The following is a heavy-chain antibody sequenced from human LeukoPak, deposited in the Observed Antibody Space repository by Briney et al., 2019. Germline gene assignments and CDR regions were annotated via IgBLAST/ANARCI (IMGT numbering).Heavy chain of an antibody. CDR2: INNSGGGT. J-gene: IGHJ4*02. Sequence: PGGSLRLSCAASGFTFSSYGMSWVRQAPGKGLEWVSAINNSGGGTFYADSVKGRFTISRDNSKNTLYLQMSSLRADDTAVYYCARTLSGYDYWGQGTLVTVSS. CDR3: ARTLSGYDY. D-gene: IGHD5-12*01. V-gene: IGHV3-23*01. CDR1: GFTFSSYG.